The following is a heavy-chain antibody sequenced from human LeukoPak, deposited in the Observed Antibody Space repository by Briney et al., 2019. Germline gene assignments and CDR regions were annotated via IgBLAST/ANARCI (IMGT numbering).Heavy chain of an antibody. V-gene: IGHV3-21*01. J-gene: IGHJ5*02. CDR2: ISSSSSYI. D-gene: IGHD2-2*02. CDR1: GFTFSSYS. CDR3: AKIGYCSSTSCYTGWFDP. Sequence: GGSLRLSCAASGFTFSSYSMNWVRQAPGKGLEWVSSISSSSSYIYYADSVKGRFTISRDNAKNSLYLQMNSLRAEDTAVYYCAKIGYCSSTSCYTGWFDPWGQGTLVTVSS.